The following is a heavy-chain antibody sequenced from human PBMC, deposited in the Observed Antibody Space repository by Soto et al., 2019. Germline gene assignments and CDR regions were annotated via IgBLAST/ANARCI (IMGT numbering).Heavy chain of an antibody. D-gene: IGHD1-20*01. CDR3: AREQYNWKI. Sequence: SETLSLTCTVSGDSISSSYWTWIRQPPGKGLEWIGYIYYSGSTTYNPSLKSQVTISVDTSKNQFSLNLRSVTAADTAVYYCAREQYNWKIWGQGTLVTVSS. V-gene: IGHV4-59*01. CDR1: GDSISSSY. J-gene: IGHJ4*02. CDR2: IYYSGST.